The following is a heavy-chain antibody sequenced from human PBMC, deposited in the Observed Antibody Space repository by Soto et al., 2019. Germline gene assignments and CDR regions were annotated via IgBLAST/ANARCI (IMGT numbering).Heavy chain of an antibody. D-gene: IGHD3-16*02. J-gene: IGHJ4*02. CDR2: IYSSGSR. Sequence: SETLSLTCTVSGDSLSSSRHYWGWIRQPPGKGLEWIGSIYSSGSRYYNPSLKSRVTISVDTSKNQLSLQVNSVTAADTAVYYCARGRPRDYIWGSYRHTYYFDYWGQGTLVTVSS. CDR3: ARGRPRDYIWGSYRHTYYFDY. CDR1: GDSLSSSRHY. V-gene: IGHV4-39*07.